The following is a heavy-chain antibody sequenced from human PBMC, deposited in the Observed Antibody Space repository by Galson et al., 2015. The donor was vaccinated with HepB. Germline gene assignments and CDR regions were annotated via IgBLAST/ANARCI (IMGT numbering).Heavy chain of an antibody. J-gene: IGHJ6*02. V-gene: IGHV3-23*05. CDR1: GFRFNVYD. CDR3: AKGAYMSSYSFYGMDA. CDR2: ITNSGSRT. D-gene: IGHD6-6*01. Sequence: SLRLSCAVSGFRFNVYDMHWVRQAPGKGLEWVSGITNSGSRTYYAESGKGRFTISRDNYKNTVFLQTSSLRAEDTAIYYCAKGAYMSSYSFYGMDAWGQGTTVIVSS.